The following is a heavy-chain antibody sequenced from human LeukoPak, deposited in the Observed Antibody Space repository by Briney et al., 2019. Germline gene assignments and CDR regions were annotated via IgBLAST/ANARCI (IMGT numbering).Heavy chain of an antibody. D-gene: IGHD3-22*01. J-gene: IGHJ3*02. CDR3: AKDSRVWYYDSSGPHAFDI. CDR1: GFVFSSYF. Sequence: GGSLRLSCAASGFVFSSYFMTWVRQAPGKGLECVSTVTRSGGSAYYADSVKGRFTNSRDNSKNTLYLQMNSLRAEDTAVYYCAKDSRVWYYDSSGPHAFDIWGQGTMVTVSS. CDR2: VTRSGGSA. V-gene: IGHV3-23*01.